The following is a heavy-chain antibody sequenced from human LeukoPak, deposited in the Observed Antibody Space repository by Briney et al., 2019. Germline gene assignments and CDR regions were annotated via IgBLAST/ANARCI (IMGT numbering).Heavy chain of an antibody. Sequence: GGSLRLSCAASGFSFWTYWVHWVRQAPGKGLVWVSRINPDGRTTTYADSVKGRSTISRDNAKNTVYLQMNSLGAEDTAVYHCAREVEPYDDSRGYYWGFDYWGRGTLVTVSS. CDR1: GFSFWTYW. CDR3: AREVEPYDDSRGYYWGFDY. V-gene: IGHV3-74*03. D-gene: IGHD3-22*01. CDR2: INPDGRTT. J-gene: IGHJ4*02.